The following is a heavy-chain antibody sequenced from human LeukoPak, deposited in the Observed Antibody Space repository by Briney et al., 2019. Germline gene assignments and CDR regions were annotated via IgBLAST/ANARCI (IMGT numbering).Heavy chain of an antibody. CDR2: IYYTGST. CDR3: ARVKAVPDTPIWFDP. V-gene: IGHV4-59*01. D-gene: IGHD6-19*01. CDR1: GASISSYY. Sequence: PSETLSLTCTVSGASISSYYWSWIRQPPGKGLEWIGYIYYTGSTNYNPSLKSRATISVDTSKNQFSLKLTSVTAADTAMYYCARVKAVPDTPIWFDPGARESWSPSPQ. J-gene: IGHJ5*02.